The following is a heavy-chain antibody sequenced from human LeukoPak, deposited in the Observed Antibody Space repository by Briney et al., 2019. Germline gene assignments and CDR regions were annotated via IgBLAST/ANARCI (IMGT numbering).Heavy chain of an antibody. CDR2: IYSGGST. D-gene: IGHD6-19*01. Sequence: GGSLRLSCAASGFTVSSNYMSWVRQAPGKGLEWVSVIYSGGSTYYADSVKGRFTISRDNSKNTLYLQMNSLRAEDTAVYYCAASSGWSDPFDYWGQGTLVTVSS. J-gene: IGHJ4*02. CDR1: GFTVSSNY. V-gene: IGHV3-53*01. CDR3: AASSGWSDPFDY.